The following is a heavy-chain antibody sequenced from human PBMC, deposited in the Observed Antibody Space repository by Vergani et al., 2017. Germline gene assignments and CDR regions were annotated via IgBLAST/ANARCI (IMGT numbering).Heavy chain of an antibody. CDR2: IHSSGTT. D-gene: IGHD3-10*01. J-gene: IGHJ5*02. CDR3: ARDSWTSELRGVYWFDT. Sequence: QVQLHESGPGLVTPSQTLSLTCTVSGGSITSGSFYWSWIRPPAGKGLEWIGRIHSSGTTNYHPSLKSRVTLSVDTSKNQLSLRMTSVTAADTAVYYCARDSWTSELRGVYWFDTWGQGTLVSVSS. V-gene: IGHV4-61*02. CDR1: GGSITSGSFY.